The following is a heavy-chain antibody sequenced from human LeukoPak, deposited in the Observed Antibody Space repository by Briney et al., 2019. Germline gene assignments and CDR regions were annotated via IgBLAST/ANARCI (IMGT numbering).Heavy chain of an antibody. D-gene: IGHD3-10*01. V-gene: IGHV4-4*07. CDR2: IYISGSTSGST. CDR1: GGSISNYY. J-gene: IGHJ3*02. CDR3: ARFRDYKEAFDM. Sequence: SETLSLTCTVSGGSISNYYWSWIRQPAGKGLEWIGRIYISGSTSGSTDYNPSLKGRVTMSVDTSRNQFSLKVNSVTAARTAVYYCARFRDYKEAFDMWGQRTMVTVSS.